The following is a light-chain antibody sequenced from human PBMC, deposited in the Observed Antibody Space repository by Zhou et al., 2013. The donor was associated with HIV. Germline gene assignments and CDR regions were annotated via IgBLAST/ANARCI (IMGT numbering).Light chain of an antibody. J-gene: IGKJ1*01. CDR3: LQHNTYPLT. CDR2: AAS. V-gene: IGKV1-17*01. Sequence: DIQLTQSPSSLSASVGDRVTITCRASQNIDGFLNWYQQKPGKAPNLLMFAASKLQRGVPSRFSGSGFGTEFTLTISSLQADDFATYYCLQHNTYPLTFGQGTKVEIK. CDR1: QNIDGF.